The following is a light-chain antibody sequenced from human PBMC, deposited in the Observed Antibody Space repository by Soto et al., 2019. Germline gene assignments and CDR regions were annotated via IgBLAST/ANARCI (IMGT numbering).Light chain of an antibody. CDR2: GAS. CDR3: QQYGSLPT. V-gene: IGKV3-20*01. J-gene: IGKJ4*01. CDR1: QSVRSSY. Sequence: EIVLTQSPGTLSLSPGEGATLSCRASQSVRSSYLAWYQQKPGQAPRLLIYGASSRATGIPDRFSGSGSGTDFTLTISRLEPEDLAVYYCQQYGSLPTFGGGTKVEIK.